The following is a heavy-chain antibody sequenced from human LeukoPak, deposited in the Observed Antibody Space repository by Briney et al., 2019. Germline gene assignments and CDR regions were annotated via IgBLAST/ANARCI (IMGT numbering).Heavy chain of an antibody. Sequence: GGSLRFSGAASGFTFSSYWMHWVRKAPGKGLVWVSRINSDGSSTSYADSVKGRFTISRDNAKNTLYLQMNSLRAEDTAVYYCASLSGSGRNFDYWGQGTLVTVSS. D-gene: IGHD3-10*01. CDR3: ASLSGSGRNFDY. J-gene: IGHJ4*02. CDR2: INSDGSST. V-gene: IGHV3-74*01. CDR1: GFTFSSYW.